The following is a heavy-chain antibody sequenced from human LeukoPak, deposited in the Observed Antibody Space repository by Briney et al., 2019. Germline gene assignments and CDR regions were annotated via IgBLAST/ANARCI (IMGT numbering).Heavy chain of an antibody. V-gene: IGHV3-73*01. D-gene: IGHD2-2*01. J-gene: IGHJ6*03. Sequence: PGGSLRLSCAASGFTFSGSAMHWVRQASGKGLEWVGRIRSKANSYATAYAASVKGRFTISRDDSKNTAYLQMNSLKTEDTAVYYCTRPASSTSYVGYYYMDVWGKGTTVTVSS. CDR2: IRSKANSYAT. CDR3: TRPASSTSYVGYYYMDV. CDR1: GFTFSGSA.